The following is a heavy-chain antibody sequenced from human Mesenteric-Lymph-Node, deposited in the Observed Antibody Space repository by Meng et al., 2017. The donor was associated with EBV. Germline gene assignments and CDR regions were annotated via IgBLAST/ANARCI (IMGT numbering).Heavy chain of an antibody. CDR3: ARVADHYGSGSYDT. V-gene: IGHV1-18*01. J-gene: IGHJ5*02. CDR2: ISVHTGNT. Sequence: QVQLVQAGAEWKEPGASVKVSCKPFGYTFSRYSITWVRPAPGQGLEWMGWISVHTGNTNYAQNRQDRVTLTTDTTTNTAYMEVRSLRSDDTPVYFCARVADHYGSGSYDTWGQGTLVTVSS. D-gene: IGHD3-10*01. CDR1: GYTFSRYS.